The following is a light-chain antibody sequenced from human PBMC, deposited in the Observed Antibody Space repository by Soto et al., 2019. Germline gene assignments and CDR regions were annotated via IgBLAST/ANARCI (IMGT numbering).Light chain of an antibody. V-gene: IGKV3-11*01. J-gene: IGKJ4*01. CDR2: DIS. CDR1: QSVTSY. Sequence: DIILTQSPATLSLSPGERATLSCRASQSVTSYLAWYQQTPGQAPRLLMSDISNRATGVPARFSGRGYGTDFNLTISSLEPEDFAVYYCQQRTNWSPPAFGGGTKVEIK. CDR3: QQRTNWSPPA.